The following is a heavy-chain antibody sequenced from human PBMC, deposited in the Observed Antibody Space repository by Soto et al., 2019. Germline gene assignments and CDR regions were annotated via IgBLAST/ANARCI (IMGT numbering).Heavy chain of an antibody. CDR2: ISSSSSYI. CDR3: ARAPIAAAGTYYFDY. J-gene: IGHJ4*02. D-gene: IGHD6-13*01. CDR1: GFTFSSYS. V-gene: IGHV3-21*01. Sequence: EVQLVESGGGLVKPGGSLRLSCAASGFTFSSYSMNWVRQAPGKGLEWVSSISSSSSYIYYADSVKGRFTISRDNAKNSLYLQMNSRRAEDTAVYYCARAPIAAAGTYYFDYWGQGTLVTVSS.